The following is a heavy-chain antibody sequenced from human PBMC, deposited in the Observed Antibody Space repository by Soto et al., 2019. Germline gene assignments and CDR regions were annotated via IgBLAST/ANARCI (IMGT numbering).Heavy chain of an antibody. CDR2: ISGSGFKK. J-gene: IGHJ5*02. CDR3: AKNQGVELVPLATVAWLDP. V-gene: IGHV3-23*01. D-gene: IGHD1-26*01. CDR1: GFIFENFG. Sequence: GGSLRLSCAASGFIFENFGMSWVRQAPGKGLEWISSISGSGFKKYYADSVKGRFTISRDNSKSTVYLELNNLSAEDTAVYHCAKNQGVELVPLATVAWLDPWGQGSVVTVYS.